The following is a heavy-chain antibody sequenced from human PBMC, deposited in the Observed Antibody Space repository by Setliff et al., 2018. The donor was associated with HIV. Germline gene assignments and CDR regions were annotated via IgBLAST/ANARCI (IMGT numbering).Heavy chain of an antibody. J-gene: IGHJ4*02. CDR1: GGSISSNNYY. CDR2: IYYSGST. CDR3: ASAGSGTRAPPRY. Sequence: PSETLSLTCTVSGGSISSNNYYWGWIRQSPGKGLEWYGSIYYSGSTNYNPSLKSRVTISLDTSKNQFSLKLTSVTAADTAVYYCASAGSGTRAPPRYWGQGTLVTVSS. D-gene: IGHD1-1*01. V-gene: IGHV4-39*07.